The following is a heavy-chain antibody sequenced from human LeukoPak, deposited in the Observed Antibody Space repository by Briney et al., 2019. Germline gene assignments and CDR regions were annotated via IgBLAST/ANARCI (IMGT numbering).Heavy chain of an antibody. D-gene: IGHD6-13*01. J-gene: IGHJ3*02. CDR3: ARVGIAAVLDTFDI. V-gene: IGHV3-7*01. CDR2: INKDGSEK. CDR1: DFTFSSYW. Sequence: GGPLRLSCAASDFTFSSYWMIWVRQAPGKGLEWVANINKDGSEKNYVDSVKGRFTISRDNAENSLYLQINSLRAEDTAVYYCARVGIAAVLDTFDIWGQGTMVTVFS.